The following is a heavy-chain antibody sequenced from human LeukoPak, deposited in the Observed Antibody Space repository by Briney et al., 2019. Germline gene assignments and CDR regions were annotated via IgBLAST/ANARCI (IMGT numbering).Heavy chain of an antibody. CDR3: ARGPPQLDPHMIVVVITTVYAFDI. V-gene: IGHV1-2*02. Sequence: ASVKVSCKASGYTFTGYYMHWVRQAPGQGLEWMGWINPNSGGTNYAQKFQGRVTMTRDTSISTAYMELSRLRSDDTAVYYCARGPPQLDPHMIVVVITTVYAFDIWGQGTMVTVSS. CDR2: INPNSGGT. CDR1: GYTFTGYY. D-gene: IGHD3-22*01. J-gene: IGHJ3*02.